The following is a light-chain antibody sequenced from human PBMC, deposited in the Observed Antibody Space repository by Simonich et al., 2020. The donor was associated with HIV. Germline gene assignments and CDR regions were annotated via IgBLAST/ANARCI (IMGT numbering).Light chain of an antibody. J-gene: IGKJ4*01. V-gene: IGKV3-15*01. Sequence: EIVMTQSPATLSVSPGERATPPCRASQSVSSNLAWYQQRPGQAPRLLIYGASTRATGIPARFSGSGSGTEFTLTISSMQSEDFAVYYCQQYGSSALTFGGGTKVEIK. CDR2: GAS. CDR1: QSVSSN. CDR3: QQYGSSALT.